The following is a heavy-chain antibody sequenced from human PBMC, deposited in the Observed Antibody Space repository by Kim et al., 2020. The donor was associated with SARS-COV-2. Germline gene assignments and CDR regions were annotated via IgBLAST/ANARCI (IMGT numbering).Heavy chain of an antibody. Sequence: SETLSLTCTVSGGSISSGGYYWSWIRQHPGKGLEWIGYIYYSGSTYYNPSLKSRVTISVDTSKNQFSLKLSSVTAADTAVYYCARVNPRYGKYFDYWGQGTLVTVSS. J-gene: IGHJ4*02. D-gene: IGHD3-16*01. CDR1: GGSISSGGYY. CDR3: ARVNPRYGKYFDY. V-gene: IGHV4-31*03. CDR2: IYYSGST.